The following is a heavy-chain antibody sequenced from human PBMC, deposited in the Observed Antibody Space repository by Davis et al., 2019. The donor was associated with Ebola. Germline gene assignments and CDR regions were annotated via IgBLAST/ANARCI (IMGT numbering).Heavy chain of an antibody. V-gene: IGHV3-30*02. D-gene: IGHD6-13*01. CDR2: IREDESDE. CDR1: GFTFSRYG. CDR3: ASFRAAAGSTDY. J-gene: IGHJ4*02. Sequence: GGSLRLSCAASGFTFSRYGMHWVRQAPGKGLEWVAFIREDESDEHYVDSVKGRFTISRDNSKNTLYLQMNSLRAEDTAVYYCASFRAAAGSTDYWGQGTLVTVSS.